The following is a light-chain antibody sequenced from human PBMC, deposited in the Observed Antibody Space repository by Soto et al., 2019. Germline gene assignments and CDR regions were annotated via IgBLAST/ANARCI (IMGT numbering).Light chain of an antibody. CDR1: QSISSY. V-gene: IGKV1-39*01. Sequence: DIQMTQTPSSLSASVGDRVTITCRASQSISSYLNWYQQKPGKAPKLLIYASSSLQSGIPSRFSGSGSGTDFTLTISSLPPEDFAAYYCHQCYSPPLTFGLGTKVDIK. CDR3: HQCYSPPLT. J-gene: IGKJ3*01. CDR2: ASS.